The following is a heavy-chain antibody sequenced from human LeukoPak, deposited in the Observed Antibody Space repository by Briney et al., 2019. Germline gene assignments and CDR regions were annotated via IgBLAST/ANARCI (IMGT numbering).Heavy chain of an antibody. D-gene: IGHD1-26*01. CDR2: ISSDGGRT. V-gene: IGHV3-64D*09. J-gene: IGHJ4*02. CDR3: VKDPSGNYLYFDY. Sequence: PGGSLRLSCSASGFTFSSFAMFWVRQAPGKGLEYVSGISSDGGRTNYADSVKARFTISRDNSKVTLYLQMTSLRPEDTAIYYCVKDPSGNYLYFDYWGQGTLVTASS. CDR1: GFTFSSFA.